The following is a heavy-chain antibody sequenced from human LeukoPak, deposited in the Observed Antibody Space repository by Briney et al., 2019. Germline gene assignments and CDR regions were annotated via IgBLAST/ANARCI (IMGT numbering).Heavy chain of an antibody. CDR2: IIPILGIA. J-gene: IGHJ4*02. CDR1: GGTFSSYA. V-gene: IGHV1-69*04. CDR3: ASTGYGEFSSGFDY. D-gene: IGHD3-10*01. Sequence: GASVKVSRKASGGTFSSYAISWVRQAPGQGLEWMGRIIPILGIANYAQKFQGRVTITADKSTSTAYMELSSLRSEDTAVYYCASTGYGEFSSGFDYWGQGTLVTVSS.